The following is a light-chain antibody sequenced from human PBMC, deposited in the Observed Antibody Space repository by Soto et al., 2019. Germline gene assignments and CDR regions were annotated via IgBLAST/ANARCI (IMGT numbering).Light chain of an antibody. V-gene: IGLV2-14*01. J-gene: IGLJ1*01. CDR3: SSYTSSSTLG. Sequence: QSALTQPASVSGSPGQSITISCTGTSSDVGGYNYVSWYQQHPGKAPKLMIYDVSNRPSGVSNRFSGSKSGNTASLTISGLQAEDEADYYCSSYTSSSTLGFGTRTKVTVL. CDR2: DVS. CDR1: SSDVGGYNY.